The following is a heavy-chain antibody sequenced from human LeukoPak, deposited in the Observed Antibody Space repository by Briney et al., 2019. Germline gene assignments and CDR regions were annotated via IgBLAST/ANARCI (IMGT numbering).Heavy chain of an antibody. CDR3: AKDAQPRSRWFDP. V-gene: IGHV3-23*01. J-gene: IGHJ5*02. CDR1: GFTFSSYA. D-gene: IGHD1-14*01. Sequence: GGSLRLSCAASGFTFSSYAMSWVRQAPGKGLEWVSAISGSGGSTYYADSVKGRFTISRDNAKNSLYLQMNTLRAEDTAMYYCAKDAQPRSRWFDPWGQGTLVTVSS. CDR2: ISGSGGST.